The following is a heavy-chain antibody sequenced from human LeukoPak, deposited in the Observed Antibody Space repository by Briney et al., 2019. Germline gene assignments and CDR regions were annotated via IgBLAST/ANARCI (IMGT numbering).Heavy chain of an antibody. Sequence: ASVKVSCKASGYTFTSYYMHWVRRAPGQGLELVGIINPSGGTTSYAQKFQGRVTMTRDTSTSTVYMELSSLRSEDTAVYYCARVLPPYNWNDGGGAFDIWGQGTMVTVSS. CDR1: GYTFTSYY. V-gene: IGHV1-46*01. D-gene: IGHD1-20*01. CDR2: INPSGGTT. CDR3: ARVLPPYNWNDGGGAFDI. J-gene: IGHJ3*02.